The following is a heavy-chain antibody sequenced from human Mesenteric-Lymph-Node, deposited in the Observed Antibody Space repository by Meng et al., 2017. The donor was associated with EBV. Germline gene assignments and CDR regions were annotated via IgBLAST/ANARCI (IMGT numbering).Heavy chain of an antibody. V-gene: IGHV7-4-1*02. D-gene: IGHD3-10*01. CDR3: ARDAGDESGI. J-gene: IGHJ4*02. CDR1: GYTFTNYA. CDR2: INTDTGNP. Sequence: QVQLVQSGSELKKPGASVQVSCKASGYTFTNYAINWVQQAAGQGLEWMGYINTDTGNPTYAQGFTGRVVFSLDTSLTTAYLQISSLQADDTALYDCARDAGDESGIWGQGTLVTVSS.